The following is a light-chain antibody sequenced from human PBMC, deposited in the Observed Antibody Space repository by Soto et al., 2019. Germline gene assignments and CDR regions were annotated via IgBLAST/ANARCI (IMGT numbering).Light chain of an antibody. CDR2: GAS. V-gene: IGKV3-20*01. J-gene: IGKJ2*01. Sequence: EIVLTQSPGTLSLSPGERATVSCRASQSVSNRYLAWYQQKPGQAPRLLIYGASSRATGVPDRFSGSGSGTDFTLTIYRLEPEDFAVYYCQQYGSSPRTFGQGTKLEIK. CDR3: QQYGSSPRT. CDR1: QSVSNRY.